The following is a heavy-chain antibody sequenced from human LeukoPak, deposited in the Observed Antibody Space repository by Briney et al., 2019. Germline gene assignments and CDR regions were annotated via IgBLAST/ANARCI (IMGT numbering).Heavy chain of an antibody. D-gene: IGHD3-22*01. CDR2: ISSSSSYI. CDR3: ARDDDYDSSGPYYYYGMDV. CDR1: GFTFSSYS. V-gene: IGHV3-21*01. J-gene: IGHJ6*02. Sequence: GGSLRLSCAASGFTFSSYSMNWVRQAPGKGLEWVPSISSSSSYIYYADSVKGRFTISRDNAKNSLYLQMNSLRAEDTAVYYCARDDDYDSSGPYYYYGMDVWGQGTTVTVSS.